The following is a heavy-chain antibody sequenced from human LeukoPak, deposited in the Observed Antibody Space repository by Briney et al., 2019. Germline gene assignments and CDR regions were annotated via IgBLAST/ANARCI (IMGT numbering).Heavy chain of an antibody. CDR2: IHHSGST. D-gene: IGHD6-13*01. Sequence: PSETPSLTCTVSGYSISSDSYWGWVRQPPGKGLEWIGGIHHSGSTYYNPSLKSRVIISVDTSRNQFSLRLTSVTAADTAQYFCARDIFSGSSWYVGYWGQGTQVTVSS. CDR3: ARDIFSGSSWYVGY. V-gene: IGHV4-38-2*02. J-gene: IGHJ4*02. CDR1: GYSISSDSY.